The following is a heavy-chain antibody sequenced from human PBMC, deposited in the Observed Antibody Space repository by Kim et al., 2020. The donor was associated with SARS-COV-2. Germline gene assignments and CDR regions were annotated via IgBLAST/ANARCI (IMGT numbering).Heavy chain of an antibody. J-gene: IGHJ6*02. CDR1: GFTFSSHS. V-gene: IGHV3-21*01. CDR2: ISGSSNYL. Sequence: GGSLRLSCAASGFTASGFTFSSHSMNWVRQAAGKGLEWVSSISGSSNYLFYGDSVKGRFTVSRDNAKNSLFLQMGSLRAEDTAVYYCAEPLGQFGGLRGGMDVWGQGTTVTVSS. CDR3: AEPLGQFGGLRGGMDV. D-gene: IGHD3-16*01.